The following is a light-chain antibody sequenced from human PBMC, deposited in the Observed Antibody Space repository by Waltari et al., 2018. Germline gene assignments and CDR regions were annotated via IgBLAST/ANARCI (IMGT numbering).Light chain of an antibody. CDR1: QDISSA. CDR2: GVS. V-gene: IGKV1-12*01. Sequence: EIQMTQSPSSVSASVGYRVTITCRATQDISSALAWYQQKRGQAPNLLIYGVSTLQSGAPSRFSGSGSGTEFTLTISSLQPEDLATYFCQQGSTFPPTFGQGTKVEIK. CDR3: QQGSTFPPT. J-gene: IGKJ1*01.